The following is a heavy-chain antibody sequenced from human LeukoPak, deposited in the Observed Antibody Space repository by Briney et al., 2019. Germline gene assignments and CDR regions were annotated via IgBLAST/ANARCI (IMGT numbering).Heavy chain of an antibody. CDR1: GGSISSSSYY. Sequence: ASETLSLTCTVSGGSISSSSYYWGWIRQPPGKGLEWIGSFYYNGNTYYNPSLKSRVTISVDTSKNQFSLKLSSLTAADTAVYYCASGDYLWGSYLGYWGQGTLVTVSS. CDR2: FYYNGNT. J-gene: IGHJ4*02. D-gene: IGHD3-16*02. V-gene: IGHV4-39*01. CDR3: ASGDYLWGSYLGY.